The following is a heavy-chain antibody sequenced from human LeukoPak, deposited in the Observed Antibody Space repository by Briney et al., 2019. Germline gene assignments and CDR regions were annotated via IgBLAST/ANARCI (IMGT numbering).Heavy chain of an antibody. Sequence: QSGGSLRLSCAASGFTFSTYAMSWVRQAPGKGLEWVSAISGSGGSTYYADSVKGRFTISRDNSKNTLYLQMNSLRAGDTAVYYCAKDWGFIVVVPAASCDPWGQGTLVTVSS. V-gene: IGHV3-23*01. CDR3: AKDWGFIVVVPAASCDP. J-gene: IGHJ5*02. CDR2: ISGSGGST. CDR1: GFTFSTYA. D-gene: IGHD2-2*01.